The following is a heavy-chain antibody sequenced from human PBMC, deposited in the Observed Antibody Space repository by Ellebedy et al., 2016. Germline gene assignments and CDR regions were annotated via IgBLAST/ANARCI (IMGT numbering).Heavy chain of an antibody. Sequence: SETLSLXXTVSGGSISSYYWSWIRQPPGKGLEWIGYIYYSGSTNYNPSLKSRVTISVDTSKNQFSLKLSSVTAADTAVYYCARGKGFVVVPAALEYYFDYWGQGTLVTVSS. CDR3: ARGKGFVVVPAALEYYFDY. D-gene: IGHD2-2*01. CDR2: IYYSGST. J-gene: IGHJ4*02. V-gene: IGHV4-59*08. CDR1: GGSISSYY.